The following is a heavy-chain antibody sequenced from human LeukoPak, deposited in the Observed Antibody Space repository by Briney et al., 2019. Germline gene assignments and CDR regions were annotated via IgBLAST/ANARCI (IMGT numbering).Heavy chain of an antibody. CDR2: ISGSGGST. CDR3: AKRIQSAMAMGY. Sequence: GGSLRLSCAASGFTFSNYAVNWVRQAPGKGLEWVSDISGSGGSTYYADSVKGRFTISRDNSKNTMYLQMNSLRAEDTAVYYCAKRIQSAMAMGYWGQGTLVTVSS. D-gene: IGHD5-18*01. V-gene: IGHV3-23*01. J-gene: IGHJ4*02. CDR1: GFTFSNYA.